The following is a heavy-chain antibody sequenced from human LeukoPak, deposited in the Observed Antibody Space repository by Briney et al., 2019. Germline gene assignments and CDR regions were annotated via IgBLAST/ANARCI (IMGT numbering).Heavy chain of an antibody. CDR3: AIDHMGYDY. J-gene: IGHJ4*02. CDR1: GFTFSTYG. CDR2: ISSGRSTT. V-gene: IGHV3-48*04. D-gene: IGHD1-26*01. Sequence: GGSLRLSCAASGFTFSTYGMNWVRQAPGKGLEWVSYISSGRSTTYYAGSVKGRFTVSRENAKNSLYLQMNSLRAEDTAVYYCAIDHMGYDYWGQGTLVTVSS.